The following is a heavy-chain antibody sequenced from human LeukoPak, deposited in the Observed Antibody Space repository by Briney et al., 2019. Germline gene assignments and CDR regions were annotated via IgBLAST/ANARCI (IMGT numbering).Heavy chain of an antibody. J-gene: IGHJ6*02. CDR3: ATRTDCGGDCSTYYYYGMDV. CDR1: GGTFSSYA. CDR2: IIPIFGTA. V-gene: IGHV1-69*13. Sequence: ASVKVSCKASGGTFSSYAISWVRQAPGQGLEWMGGIIPIFGTANYAQKFQGRVTITADESTSTAYMELSSLRSGDTAVYYCATRTDCGGDCSTYYYYGMDVWGQGTTVTVSS. D-gene: IGHD2-21*02.